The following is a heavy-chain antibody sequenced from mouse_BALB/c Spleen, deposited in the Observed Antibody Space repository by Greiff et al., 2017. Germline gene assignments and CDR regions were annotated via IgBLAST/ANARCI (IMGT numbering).Heavy chain of an antibody. J-gene: IGHJ2*01. Sequence: QVQLKQSGAELAKPGASVKMSCKASGYTFTSYWMHWVKQRPGQGLEWIGYINPSTGYTEYNQKFKDKATLTADKSSSTAYMQLSSLTSEDSAVYYCARLRAMITTGYWGQGTTLTVSS. V-gene: IGHV1-7*01. D-gene: IGHD2-4*01. CDR3: ARLRAMITTGY. CDR2: INPSTGYT. CDR1: GYTFTSYW.